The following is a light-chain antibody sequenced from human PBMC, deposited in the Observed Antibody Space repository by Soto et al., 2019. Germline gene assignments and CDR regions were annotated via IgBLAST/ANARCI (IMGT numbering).Light chain of an antibody. J-gene: IGLJ2*01. CDR3: LLSFAGARRI. Sequence: QAVVTQEPSLTVSPGGTVTLTCGSSTGDVTSGRSPYWFQKKPGQAPRTLIYETTKNHSWTPARFSGSLLGGQAALTLSGAQPEDEADYFYLLSFAGARRIFGGGTKVTVL. CDR1: TGDVTSGRS. CDR2: ETT. V-gene: IGLV7-46*01.